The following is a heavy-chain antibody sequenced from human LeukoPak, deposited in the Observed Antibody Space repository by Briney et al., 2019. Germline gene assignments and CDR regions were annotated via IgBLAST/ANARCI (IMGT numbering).Heavy chain of an antibody. D-gene: IGHD6-13*01. CDR3: ARSGLYSSSWYGIGY. Sequence: ASVTVSFKASGYTFTSYYMHWVRQAPGQGLEWMGIINPSGGSTSYAQKFQGRVTMTRDMSTSTVYMELSSLRSEDTAVYYCARSGLYSSSWYGIGYWGQGTLVTVSS. CDR2: INPSGGST. J-gene: IGHJ4*02. CDR1: GYTFTSYY. V-gene: IGHV1-46*01.